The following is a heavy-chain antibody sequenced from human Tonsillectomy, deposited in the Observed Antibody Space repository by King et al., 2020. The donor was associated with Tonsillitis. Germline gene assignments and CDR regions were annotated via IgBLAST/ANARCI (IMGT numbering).Heavy chain of an antibody. V-gene: IGHV1-18*04. CDR1: GYTFTGYG. Sequence: QLVQSGAEVKKPGASVKVSCKASGYTFTGYGISWVRQAPGQGLEWMGWISTYNGNTNYVQKLQGRVTMTTDTSTSTAYMELRSLRSDDTAVYYCARDAPDYADYVGLAYWGQGTLVTVSS. J-gene: IGHJ4*02. CDR2: ISTYNGNT. CDR3: ARDAPDYADYVGLAY. D-gene: IGHD4-17*01.